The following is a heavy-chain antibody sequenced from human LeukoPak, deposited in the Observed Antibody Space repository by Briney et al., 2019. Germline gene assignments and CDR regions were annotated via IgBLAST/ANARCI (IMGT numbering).Heavy chain of an antibody. CDR1: GFTFSRYW. V-gene: IGHV3-7*01. Sequence: PGGSLRLSCVASGFTFSRYWMSWVRQAPGKGLEWVANINQDESEKNYVDSVKGRFTISRDNAKDSLYLQMNSLRVEDTAVYYCASYVAVTAEFDYWGQGSLVTVSS. D-gene: IGHD2-21*02. CDR2: INQDESEK. J-gene: IGHJ4*02. CDR3: ASYVAVTAEFDY.